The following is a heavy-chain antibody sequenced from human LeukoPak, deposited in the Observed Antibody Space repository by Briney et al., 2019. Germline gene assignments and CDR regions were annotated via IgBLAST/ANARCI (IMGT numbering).Heavy chain of an antibody. V-gene: IGHV4-30-4*01. Sequence: PSQTLSFTCTVSGGSISSGDYYWSWIRQPPGKGLEWIGYIYYSGSTYYNPSLKSRVTISVDTSKNQFSLKLSSVTAADTAVYYCARVTMVRGVIEVDYWGQGTLVTVSS. D-gene: IGHD3-10*01. J-gene: IGHJ4*02. CDR2: IYYSGST. CDR1: GGSISSGDYY. CDR3: ARVTMVRGVIEVDY.